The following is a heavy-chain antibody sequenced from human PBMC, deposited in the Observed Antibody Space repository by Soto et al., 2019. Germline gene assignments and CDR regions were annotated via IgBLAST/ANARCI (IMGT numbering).Heavy chain of an antibody. V-gene: IGHV3-21*01. CDR2: ISSSSSYI. D-gene: IGHD3-22*01. J-gene: IGHJ2*01. CDR1: GFTFSSYS. CDR3: ARDRRSIYYDSSCYYPVRPWYFDR. Sequence: GGSLRLSCAASGFTFSSYSMNWVRQAPGKGLEWVSSISSSSSYIYYADSVKGRFTISRDNAKNSLYLQMNSLRAEDTAVYYCARDRRSIYYDSSCYYPVRPWYFDRWGRGTLVTVYS.